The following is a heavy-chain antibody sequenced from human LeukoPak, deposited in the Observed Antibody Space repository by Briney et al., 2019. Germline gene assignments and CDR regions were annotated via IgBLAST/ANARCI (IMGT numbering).Heavy chain of an antibody. D-gene: IGHD2-2*01. V-gene: IGHV3-33*06. Sequence: GGSLRLSCAASGFNFRNYGRPWVRQAPGKGLEWVAIIWQDGSNKYFTGPVKVRFNTSRDNSKDTLYLQMTSLRAEHTAIYYCAKDTADCSSTNCLYYSYGMDVWGQGTSVTASS. CDR2: IWQDGSNK. J-gene: IGHJ6*02. CDR1: GFNFRNYG. CDR3: AKDTADCSSTNCLYYSYGMDV.